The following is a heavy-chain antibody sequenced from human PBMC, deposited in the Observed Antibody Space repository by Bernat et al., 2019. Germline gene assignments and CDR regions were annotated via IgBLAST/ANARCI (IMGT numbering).Heavy chain of an antibody. CDR1: GFTFSSYE. D-gene: IGHD6-13*01. Sequence: EVQLVESGGGLVQPGGSLRLSCAASGFTFSSYEMNWVRQAPGKGLEWVSYISSSGSTIYYGDSVKGRFTISRDNAKNSLYLQMNSLKAEDTAVYYCARNLAAAGPAGFDYWGQGTLVTVSS. CDR3: ARNLAAAGPAGFDY. CDR2: ISSSGSTI. V-gene: IGHV3-48*03. J-gene: IGHJ4*02.